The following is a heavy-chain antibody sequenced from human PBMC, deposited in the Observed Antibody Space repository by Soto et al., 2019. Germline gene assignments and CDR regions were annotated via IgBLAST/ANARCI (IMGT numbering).Heavy chain of an antibody. D-gene: IGHD2-21*02. CDR2: IYYSGST. CDR3: AAGGNIVVVTATDAFDI. Sequence: PSETLSLTCTVSGGSISSYYWSWIRQPPGKGLEWIGYIYYSGSTNYNPSLKSRVTISVDTSKNQFPLKLSSVTAADTAVYYCAAGGNIVVVTATDAFDIWGQGTMVTVSS. V-gene: IGHV4-59*01. CDR1: GGSISSYY. J-gene: IGHJ3*02.